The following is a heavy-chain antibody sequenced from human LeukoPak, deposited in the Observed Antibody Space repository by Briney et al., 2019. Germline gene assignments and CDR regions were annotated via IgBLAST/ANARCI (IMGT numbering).Heavy chain of an antibody. CDR3: AKHAAVEGSSGWSPLWWFDP. D-gene: IGHD6-19*01. Sequence: SETLSLTCTVSGGSIRSYYWSWIRQPPGKGLEWIGYMHHSGSTKHNPYLKSRVTISVDTSKSQFSLKLSSVTAADTAVYYCAKHAAVEGSSGWSPLWWFDPWGQGTLVTVSS. CDR1: GGSIRSYY. CDR2: MHHSGST. V-gene: IGHV4-59*08. J-gene: IGHJ5*02.